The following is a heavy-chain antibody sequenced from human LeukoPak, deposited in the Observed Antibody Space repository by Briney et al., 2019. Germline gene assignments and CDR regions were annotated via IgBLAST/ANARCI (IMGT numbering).Heavy chain of an antibody. CDR2: IYYSGST. Sequence: SETLSLTCTVSGGSISSSSYYWGWIRQPPGKGLEWIGSIYYSGSTYYNPSLKSRVTISVDTSKNQFSLKLSSVTAADTAVYYCARDPGEYFDYWGQGTLVTVSS. V-gene: IGHV4-39*07. J-gene: IGHJ4*02. CDR1: GGSISSSSYY. CDR3: ARDPGEYFDY. D-gene: IGHD3-16*01.